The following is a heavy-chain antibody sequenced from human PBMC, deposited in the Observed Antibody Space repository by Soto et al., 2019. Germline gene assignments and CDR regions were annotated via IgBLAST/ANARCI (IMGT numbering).Heavy chain of an antibody. CDR3: VSLVERSDVAFDI. Sequence: HPGGSLRLSCAASGFPFRRYGMHWVRQAPGKGLVWVSRITADGSTTNYADSVKGRFTVSRDNTKNTLYLQMNSLRVEDTAVYYCVSLVERSDVAFDIWGQGTMVTVSS. CDR1: GFPFRRYG. J-gene: IGHJ3*02. V-gene: IGHV3-74*01. D-gene: IGHD6-6*01. CDR2: ITADGSTT.